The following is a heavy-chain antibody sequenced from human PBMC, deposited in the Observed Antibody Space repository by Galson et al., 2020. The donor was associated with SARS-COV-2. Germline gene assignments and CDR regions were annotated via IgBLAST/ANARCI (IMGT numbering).Heavy chain of an antibody. Sequence: GGSLRLYCAASAFTFSTHAMPCVRQAPGRGPECVAMIWHDGSNEHYEDSVKGRFTISRDNSKNTLWLQMNSLRGEDTAVYYCTRDPPASGWALDRWGQGALVTVSS. CDR1: AFTFSTHA. CDR2: IWHDGSNE. V-gene: IGHV3-33*01. CDR3: TRDPPASGWALDR. D-gene: IGHD6-19*01. J-gene: IGHJ5*02.